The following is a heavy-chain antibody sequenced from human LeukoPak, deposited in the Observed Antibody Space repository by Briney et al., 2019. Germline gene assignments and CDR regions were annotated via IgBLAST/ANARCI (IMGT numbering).Heavy chain of an antibody. CDR1: GFNFDDYA. J-gene: IGHJ4*02. CDR2: IFGDGGKT. D-gene: IGHD5-18*01. CDR3: AKTSGYGYERYLES. V-gene: IGHV3-43*02. Sequence: GRSLRLSCAASGFNFDDYAMHWVRQAPGKGLEWVSLIFGDGGKTSYADSVRGRFTISRDNSKNFLCLQMDSLRTEDTALYYCAKTSGYGYERYLESWGQGTLVTVSS.